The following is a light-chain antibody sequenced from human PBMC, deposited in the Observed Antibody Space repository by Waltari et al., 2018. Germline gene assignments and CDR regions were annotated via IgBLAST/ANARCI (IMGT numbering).Light chain of an antibody. CDR1: QSISSY. V-gene: IGKV1-39*01. J-gene: IGKJ3*01. Sequence: DIQMTQSPSSLSASVGDRVTITCRASQSISSYLNWYQQKPGKAPKLLIYAASNLQSGVPSRFSGSGSGTDFILTISSLQPEDFATYYCQQSYSTPFFGPGTKVDIK. CDR2: AAS. CDR3: QQSYSTPF.